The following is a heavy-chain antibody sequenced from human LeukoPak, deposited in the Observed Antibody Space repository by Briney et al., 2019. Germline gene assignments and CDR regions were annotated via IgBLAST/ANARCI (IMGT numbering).Heavy chain of an antibody. J-gene: IGHJ4*02. CDR3: ARDSTYYYDSGSSGPHYFDN. V-gene: IGHV3-30*01. Sequence: GRSLRLSCAASGFTFSNYAMHWVRQAPGKGLEWVSLISSGGTYEYYADSVKGRFTTSRDNSKNTLYLHLNSLRAADTAVYYCARDSTYYYDSGSSGPHYFDNWGQGTLVTVSS. CDR1: GFTFSNYA. CDR2: ISSGGTYE. D-gene: IGHD3-10*01.